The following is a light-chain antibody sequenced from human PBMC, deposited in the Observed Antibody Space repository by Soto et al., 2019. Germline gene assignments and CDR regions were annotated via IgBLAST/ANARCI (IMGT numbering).Light chain of an antibody. Sequence: EIVLTQSPATVSVSPGERATLSCRASQSVGRNLAWYRQNPGQAPRLLIFDTSTRATGIPGRFSGTGTGTEFALTISSLQSEDFATYYCLQHNSFPWTFGQGTKVEIK. CDR2: DTS. CDR1: QSVGRN. CDR3: LQHNSFPWT. J-gene: IGKJ1*01. V-gene: IGKV3-15*01.